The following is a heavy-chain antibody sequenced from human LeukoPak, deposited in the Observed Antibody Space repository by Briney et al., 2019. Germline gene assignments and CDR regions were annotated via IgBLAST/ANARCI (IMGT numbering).Heavy chain of an antibody. CDR3: AKFRILRVVPAAIYSYFDY. D-gene: IGHD2-2*01. J-gene: IGHJ4*02. V-gene: IGHV3-23*01. CDR2: ISGSGGST. CDR1: GFTFSSYA. Sequence: GGSLRLSCAASGFTFSSYAMSWVRQAPGKGLEWVSAISGSGGSTYYADSVKGRFTISRDNSKNTLYLQMNSLRAEDTAVYYCAKFRILRVVPAAIYSYFDYWGQGTLATVSS.